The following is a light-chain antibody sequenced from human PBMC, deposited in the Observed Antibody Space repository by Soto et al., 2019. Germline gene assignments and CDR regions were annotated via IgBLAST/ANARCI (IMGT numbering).Light chain of an antibody. CDR2: SNN. V-gene: IGLV1-44*01. CDR1: SSNIGSNT. CDR3: AAWDDSVYV. Sequence: QSALTQPPSASGTPGQRVTISCSGSSSNIGSNTVNWYQQLPGTAPKLLIYSNNQRPSGVPDRFSGSKSGTSASLAISGLQSEEEADYYCAAWDDSVYVFGTGTKVTVL. J-gene: IGLJ1*01.